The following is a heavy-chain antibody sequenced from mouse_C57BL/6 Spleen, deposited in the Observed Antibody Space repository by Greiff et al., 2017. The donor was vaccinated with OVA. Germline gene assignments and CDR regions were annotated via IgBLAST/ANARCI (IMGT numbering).Heavy chain of an antibody. V-gene: IGHV1-18*01. J-gene: IGHJ1*03. CDR1: GYTFTDYN. CDR3: AREVNYGSSWYFDV. Sequence: EVQLQQSGPELVKPGASVKIPCKASGYTFTDYNMDWVKQSHGKSLEWIGDINPNNGGTIYNQKFKGKATLTVDKSSSTAYMELRSLTSEDTAVYYCAREVNYGSSWYFDVWGTGTTVTVSS. CDR2: INPNNGGT. D-gene: IGHD1-1*01.